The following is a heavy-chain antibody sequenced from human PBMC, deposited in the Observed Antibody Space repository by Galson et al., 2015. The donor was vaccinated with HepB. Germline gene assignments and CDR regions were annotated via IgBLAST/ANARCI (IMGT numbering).Heavy chain of an antibody. CDR1: GGTFSSYA. Sequence: SVKVSCKASGGTFSSYAISWVRQAPGQGLEWMGGIIPIFGTANYAQKFQGRVTITADESTSTAYMELSSLRSEDTAVYYCALRTSLTRGGAFDIWGQGTMVTVSS. V-gene: IGHV1-69*13. CDR3: ALRTSLTRGGAFDI. D-gene: IGHD1-14*01. J-gene: IGHJ3*02. CDR2: IIPIFGTA.